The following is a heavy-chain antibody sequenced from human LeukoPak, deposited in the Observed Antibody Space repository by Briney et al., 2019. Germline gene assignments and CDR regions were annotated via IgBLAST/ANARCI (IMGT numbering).Heavy chain of an antibody. J-gene: IGHJ4*02. CDR2: ISYDGVNK. CDR3: ARVSSVGATREFDY. Sequence: GGSLRLSYAASGFTFSTYVMHWVRQAPGKGLEWVAVISYDGVNKYYADSVKGRFTISRDDSKNTVYLQTNSLRVEDTAVYYCARVSSVGATREFDYWGQGTLVTVSS. D-gene: IGHD1-26*01. CDR1: GFTFSTYV. V-gene: IGHV3-30-3*01.